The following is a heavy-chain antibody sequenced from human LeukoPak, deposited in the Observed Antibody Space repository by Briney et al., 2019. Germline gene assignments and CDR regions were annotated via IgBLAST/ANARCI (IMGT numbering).Heavy chain of an antibody. CDR1: GFTFSSYA. V-gene: IGHV3-23*01. J-gene: IGHJ4*02. CDR3: AKAPSIVGAGSVIDY. Sequence: PGGSLRLSCAASGFTFSSYAMSWVRQAPGKGLEWVSAISGSGGSTYYADPVKGRFTISRDNSKNTLYLQMNSLRAEDTAVYYCAKAPSIVGAGSVIDYWGQGTLVTVSS. D-gene: IGHD1-26*01. CDR2: ISGSGGST.